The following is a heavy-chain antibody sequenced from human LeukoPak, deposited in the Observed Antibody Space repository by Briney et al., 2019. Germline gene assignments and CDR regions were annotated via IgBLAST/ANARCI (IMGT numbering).Heavy chain of an antibody. CDR2: INPSGGST. V-gene: IGHV1-46*01. D-gene: IGHD4-23*01. Sequence: ASVKVSCKASGYTFTSYYMHWVRQAPGQGLEWMGIINPSGGSTSYAQKFQGRVTMTRDTSTSTVYMELSSLRSEDTAVYYCARDPWGYSFKDPGVYFDYWGQGTLVTVSS. J-gene: IGHJ4*02. CDR3: ARDPWGYSFKDPGVYFDY. CDR1: GYTFTSYY.